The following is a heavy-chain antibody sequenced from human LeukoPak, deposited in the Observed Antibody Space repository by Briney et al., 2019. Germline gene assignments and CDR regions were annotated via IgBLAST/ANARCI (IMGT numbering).Heavy chain of an antibody. D-gene: IGHD4-17*01. CDR2: IYYSGST. CDR3: ARGGTYGDYRWFYP. J-gene: IGHJ5*02. Sequence: PSETLSLTWTVSGGSISSYYWSWIRQPPGKGLEWIGYIYYSGSTNYNPSLKSRVTISVDTSKNQFSLKLSSVTAADTAVYYCARGGTYGDYRWFYPWGQGTLVTVSS. CDR1: GGSISSYY. V-gene: IGHV4-59*01.